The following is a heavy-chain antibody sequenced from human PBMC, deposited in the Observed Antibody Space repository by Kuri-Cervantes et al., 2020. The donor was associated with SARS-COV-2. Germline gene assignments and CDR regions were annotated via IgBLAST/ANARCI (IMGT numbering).Heavy chain of an antibody. Sequence: SVKVSCKASGYTFTGYYMHWVRQAPGQGLEWMGGIIPIFGIANYAQKFQGRVTITADKSTSTAYMELSSLRSEDTAVYYCARGRPADYDSSGYTFDYWGQGTLVTVSS. CDR3: ARGRPADYDSSGYTFDY. D-gene: IGHD3-22*01. J-gene: IGHJ4*02. CDR1: GYTFTGYY. CDR2: IIPIFGIA. V-gene: IGHV1-69*10.